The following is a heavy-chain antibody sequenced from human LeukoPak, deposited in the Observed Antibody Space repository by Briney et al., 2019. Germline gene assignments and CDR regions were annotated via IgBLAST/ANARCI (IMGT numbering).Heavy chain of an antibody. CDR1: GFTFSTYW. Sequence: QPGGSLRLSCAASGFTFSTYWMHWVRQAPGKGLVWVARVHREGTTTAYADSVKGRFTISRDNAKNTLYLQMTNLRAEDTAVYYCARDSDWILFDCWGRGTLVTVSS. J-gene: IGHJ4*02. CDR3: ARDSDWILFDC. D-gene: IGHD3/OR15-3a*01. CDR2: VHREGTTT. V-gene: IGHV3-74*03.